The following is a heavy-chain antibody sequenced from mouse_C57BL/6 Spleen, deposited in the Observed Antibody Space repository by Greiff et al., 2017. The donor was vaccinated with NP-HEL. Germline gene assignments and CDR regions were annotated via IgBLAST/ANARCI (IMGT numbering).Heavy chain of an antibody. D-gene: IGHD1-2*01. J-gene: IGHJ3*01. Sequence: EVKLVESGPGLVKPSQSLSLTCSVTGYSITSGYYWNWIRQFPGNKLEWMGYISYDGSNNYNPSLKNRISITRDTSKNQFFLKLNSVTTEDTATYYCARAEDYYGLAYWGQGTLVTVSA. CDR2: ISYDGSN. CDR3: ARAEDYYGLAY. CDR1: GYSITSGYY. V-gene: IGHV3-6*01.